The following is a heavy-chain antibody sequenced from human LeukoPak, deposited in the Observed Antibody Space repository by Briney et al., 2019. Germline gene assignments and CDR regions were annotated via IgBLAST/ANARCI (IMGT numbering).Heavy chain of an antibody. CDR3: ARVSVGYCTNGVCYILKNFDY. V-gene: IGHV4-39*07. CDR1: GGSINSSSYY. CDR2: IYHSGST. J-gene: IGHJ4*02. Sequence: PSETLSLTCTVSGGSINSSSYYWGWIRQPPGKGLEWIGSIYHSGSTYYNPSLKSRVTISVDTSKNQFSLKLSSVTAADTAVYYCARVSVGYCTNGVCYILKNFDYWGQGTLVTVSS. D-gene: IGHD2-8*01.